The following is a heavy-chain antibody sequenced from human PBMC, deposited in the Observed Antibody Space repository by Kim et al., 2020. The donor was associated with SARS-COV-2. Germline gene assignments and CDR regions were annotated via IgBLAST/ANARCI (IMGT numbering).Heavy chain of an antibody. D-gene: IGHD2-15*01. J-gene: IGHJ6*02. Sequence: SDSLSLTCTVSGGSISSSSYYWGWIRQPPGKGLEWIGSIYYSGSTYYNPSLKSRVTISVDTSKNQFSLKLSSVTAADTAVYYCARHNMGYCSGGSCFTYYYGMDVWGQGTTVTVSS. CDR2: IYYSGST. CDR3: ARHNMGYCSGGSCFTYYYGMDV. V-gene: IGHV4-39*01. CDR1: GGSISSSSYY.